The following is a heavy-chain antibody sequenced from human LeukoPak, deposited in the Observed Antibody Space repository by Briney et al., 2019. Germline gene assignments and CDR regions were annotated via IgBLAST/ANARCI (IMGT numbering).Heavy chain of an antibody. CDR2: INPNSGGT. CDR1: GYTFTGYY. Sequence: ASVKVSCKASGYTFTGYYMHWVRQAPGQGLEWMGWINPNSGGTNYAQKFQGRVTMTRDTSISTAYMELSRLRSDATAVYYCAREAFRSIAARPPGYWGQGTLVTVSS. CDR3: AREAFRSIAARPPGY. J-gene: IGHJ4*02. D-gene: IGHD6-6*01. V-gene: IGHV1-2*02.